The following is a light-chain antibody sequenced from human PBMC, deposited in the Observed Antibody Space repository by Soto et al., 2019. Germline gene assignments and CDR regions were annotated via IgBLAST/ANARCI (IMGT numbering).Light chain of an antibody. CDR2: WAS. CDR1: HSVLNTSNNKTY. CDR3: QQYYSPPLS. J-gene: IGKJ4*01. Sequence: DIVMTQSPDSLAVSLGERATIHCMSSHSVLNTSNNKTYLAWYQQKPGLPPKLLIYWASTREVGVPDRFRGSGSGTDFTLSINTLQAEDAAVYFFQQYYSPPLSFGGGTHVEIK. V-gene: IGKV4-1*01.